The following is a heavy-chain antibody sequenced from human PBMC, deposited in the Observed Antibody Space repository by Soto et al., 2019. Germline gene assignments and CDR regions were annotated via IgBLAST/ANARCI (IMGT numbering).Heavy chain of an antibody. J-gene: IGHJ5*02. Sequence: QVQLQESGPGLVKPSETLSLTCTVSGASISRFYWSWIRKSAGKGLEGIGRIYATGTTDYNPSLQGRVMMSVDTSKKQFSLKLGSVTAADTAVYYCVRDGTKTGRDWFDPWGQGMSVTVSS. D-gene: IGHD1-1*01. CDR2: IYATGTT. CDR3: VRDGTKTGRDWFDP. V-gene: IGHV4-4*07. CDR1: GASISRFY.